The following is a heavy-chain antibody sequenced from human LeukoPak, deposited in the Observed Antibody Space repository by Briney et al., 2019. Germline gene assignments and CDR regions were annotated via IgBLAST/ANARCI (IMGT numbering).Heavy chain of an antibody. CDR3: AMYSSAWYAVY. Sequence: PGGSLRLSCAASGFTVSSKHMGWVRQAPGKGLEWVSVIHPGGTIYYADPVKGTFTISRDNSKNTLYLEMNTLRVEDTAVYYCAMYSSAWYAVYWGQGTLVTVSS. CDR2: IHPGGTI. D-gene: IGHD6-19*01. J-gene: IGHJ4*02. V-gene: IGHV3-66*01. CDR1: GFTVSSKH.